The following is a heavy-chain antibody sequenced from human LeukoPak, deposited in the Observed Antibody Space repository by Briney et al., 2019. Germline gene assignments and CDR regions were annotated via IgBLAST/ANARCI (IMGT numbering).Heavy chain of an antibody. Sequence: ASVKVSWKASGYTFTNYDINWVRQAPGQGLEWMGWISAYNGNTNYAQKFQGRVTMTTDTSTRTAYMELRSLTSDDTAVYYCARGVLTGYYMPQFDYWGQGTLVTVSS. D-gene: IGHD3-9*01. CDR1: GYTFTNYD. J-gene: IGHJ4*02. V-gene: IGHV1-18*01. CDR3: ARGVLTGYYMPQFDY. CDR2: ISAYNGNT.